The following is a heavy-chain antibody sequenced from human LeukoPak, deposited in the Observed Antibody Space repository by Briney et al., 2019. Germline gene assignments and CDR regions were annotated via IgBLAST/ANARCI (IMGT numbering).Heavy chain of an antibody. D-gene: IGHD1-26*01. Sequence: ASVKVSCKASGYTFTGYYMHWVRQAPGQGLEWMVWINPNSGGTNYAQKFQGRVTMTRDTSISTAYMELSRLRSDDTAVYYCARDLENGELLYYFDYWGQGTLVTVSS. CDR3: ARDLENGELLYYFDY. CDR1: GYTFTGYY. V-gene: IGHV1-2*02. CDR2: INPNSGGT. J-gene: IGHJ4*02.